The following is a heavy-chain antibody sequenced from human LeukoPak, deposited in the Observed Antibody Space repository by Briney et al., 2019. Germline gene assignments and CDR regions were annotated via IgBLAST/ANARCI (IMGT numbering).Heavy chain of an antibody. V-gene: IGHV3-23*01. CDR1: GFIFSNYA. D-gene: IGHD2-21*02. CDR3: AKGDGPFDS. CDR2: IIVSDSRT. Sequence: GGSLRLSCAASGFIFSNYAMSWVRQAPGMGLEWVSSIIVSDSRTYYADSVKGRFTISRDNTKNTLYLQMHSLRAEDTALYLCAKGDGPFDSWGQGTLVTVST. J-gene: IGHJ4*02.